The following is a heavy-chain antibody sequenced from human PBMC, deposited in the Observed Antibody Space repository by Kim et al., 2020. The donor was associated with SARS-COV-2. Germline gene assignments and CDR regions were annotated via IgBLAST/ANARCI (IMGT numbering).Heavy chain of an antibody. J-gene: IGHJ4*02. CDR2: ISSSSSYI. CDR1: GFTFSSYS. CDR3: ARVAGGSSWYMDPNPFDY. Sequence: GGSLRLSCAASGFTFSSYSMNWVRQAPGKGLEWVSSISSSSSYIYYADSVKGRFTISRDNAKNSLYLQMNSLRAEDTAVYYCARVAGGSSWYMDPNPFDYWGQGTLVTVSS. V-gene: IGHV3-21*01. D-gene: IGHD6-13*01.